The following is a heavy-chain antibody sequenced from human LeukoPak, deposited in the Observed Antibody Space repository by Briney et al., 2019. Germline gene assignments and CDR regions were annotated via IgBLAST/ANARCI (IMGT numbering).Heavy chain of an antibody. D-gene: IGHD2-21*01. J-gene: IGHJ5*02. Sequence: PGGSLRLSCAASGFTVSSNYMSWVRQAPGKGLEWVAFIRYDGSNKYYADSVKGRFTISRDNSKNTVYLQMNSPRDEDTSVYYCAGDGDGFDPWGQGTLVTVSS. V-gene: IGHV3-30*02. CDR3: AGDGDGFDP. CDR2: IRYDGSNK. CDR1: GFTVSSNY.